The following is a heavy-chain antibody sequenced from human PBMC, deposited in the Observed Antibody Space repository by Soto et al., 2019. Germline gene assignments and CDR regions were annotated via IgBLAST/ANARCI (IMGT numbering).Heavy chain of an antibody. D-gene: IGHD2-15*01. CDR2: TRNKANSYTT. CDR3: AREGRYCSGGSCYYYYYGMDV. Sequence: PGGSLRLSCAASGFTFSDHYMDWVRQAPGKGLEWVGRTRNKANSYTTEYAASVKGRFTISRDDSKNSLYLQMNSLKTEDTDVYYCAREGRYCSGGSCYYYYYGMDVWGHGTTVTVSS. V-gene: IGHV3-72*01. J-gene: IGHJ6*02. CDR1: GFTFSDHY.